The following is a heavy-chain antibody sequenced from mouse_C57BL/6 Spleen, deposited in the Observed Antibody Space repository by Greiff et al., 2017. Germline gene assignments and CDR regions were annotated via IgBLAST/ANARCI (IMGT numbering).Heavy chain of an antibody. D-gene: IGHD1-1*01. V-gene: IGHV1-64*01. Sequence: QVQLQQPGAALVKPGASVKLSCKASGYTFTSYWMHWVKQRPGQGLEWIGMIHPNSGSTNYNEKFKSKATLTVDKSSSTAYMQLSSLTSEDSAVYYCAKNYDGSSYWYFDVWGTGTTVTVSS. CDR2: IHPNSGST. CDR1: GYTFTSYW. J-gene: IGHJ1*03. CDR3: AKNYDGSSYWYFDV.